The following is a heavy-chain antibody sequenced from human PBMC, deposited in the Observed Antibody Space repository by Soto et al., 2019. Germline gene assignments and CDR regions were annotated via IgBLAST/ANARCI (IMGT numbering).Heavy chain of an antibody. J-gene: IGHJ4*02. V-gene: IGHV3-23*01. D-gene: IGHD2-15*01. Sequence: EVQLLESGGDLVQPGGSLRLSCAASGFTFSSYAMNWVRQTPGKGLQWVSAISGSGGNTYYADSVKGRFTISRDNSKNPQYLQMTDPTVEDTAMYYCAKEPTAVDPRDLFGGNPPADYWGQGTLVTVSS. CDR2: ISGSGGNT. CDR3: AKEPTAVDPRDLFGGNPPADY. CDR1: GFTFSSYA.